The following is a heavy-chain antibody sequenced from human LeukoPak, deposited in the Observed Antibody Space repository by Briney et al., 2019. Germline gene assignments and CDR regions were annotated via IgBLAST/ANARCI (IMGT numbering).Heavy chain of an antibody. CDR1: GGSINHYY. D-gene: IGHD3-22*01. CDR3: ARDHYYYDSSGYQKFDAFDI. Sequence: SGTLSLTCTVSGGSINHYYWSWIRQPPGKGLEWIGYSYYIESTNYNPSLKSRVTISVDTSRNRFSLKLSSVTAADTAMYYCARDHYYYDSSGYQKFDAFDIWGQGTMVTVSS. J-gene: IGHJ3*02. CDR2: SYYIEST. V-gene: IGHV4-59*01.